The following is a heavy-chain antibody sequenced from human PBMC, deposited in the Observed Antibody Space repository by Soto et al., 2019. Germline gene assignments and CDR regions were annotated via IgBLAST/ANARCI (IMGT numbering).Heavy chain of an antibody. CDR2: INPNSGGT. J-gene: IGHJ6*02. D-gene: IGHD3-3*01. V-gene: IGHV1-2*04. Sequence: GASVKVSCKASGYTFTGYYMHWVRQAPGQGLEWMGWINPNSGGTNYAQKFQGWVTMTRDTSISTAYMELSRLRSDDTAVYYCARDRIDFWSGPDPHYYYYYGMDVWGQGTTVTVSS. CDR3: ARDRIDFWSGPDPHYYYYYGMDV. CDR1: GYTFTGYY.